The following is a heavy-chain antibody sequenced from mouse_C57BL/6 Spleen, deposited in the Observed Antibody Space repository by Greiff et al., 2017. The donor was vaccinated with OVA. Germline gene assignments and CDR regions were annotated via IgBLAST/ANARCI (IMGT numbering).Heavy chain of an antibody. J-gene: IGHJ4*01. CDR3: ARGDGSSYNYAMDY. CDR1: GFTFSSYA. Sequence: EVQLVESGGGLVKPGGSLKLSCAASGFTFSSYAMSWVRQTPEKRLEWVATISDGGSYTYYPDNVKGRFTISRDNAKNNLYLQMSHPKSEDTAMYYCARGDGSSYNYAMDYWGQGTSVTVSS. CDR2: ISDGGSYT. D-gene: IGHD1-1*01. V-gene: IGHV5-4*01.